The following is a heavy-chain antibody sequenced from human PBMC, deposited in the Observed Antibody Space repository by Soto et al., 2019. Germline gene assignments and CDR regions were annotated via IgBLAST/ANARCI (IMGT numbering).Heavy chain of an antibody. CDR1: GYSFTSYW. J-gene: IGHJ4*02. Sequence: GESLKISCKGSGYSFTSYWIGWVRQMPGKGLEWMGIIYPGDSDTRYSPSFQGQVTISADKSISTAYLQWSSLKASDTAMYYCASRRRSIVANGGDFDYWGQGTLVTVSS. D-gene: IGHD5-12*01. CDR3: ASRRRSIVANGGDFDY. CDR2: IYPGDSDT. V-gene: IGHV5-51*01.